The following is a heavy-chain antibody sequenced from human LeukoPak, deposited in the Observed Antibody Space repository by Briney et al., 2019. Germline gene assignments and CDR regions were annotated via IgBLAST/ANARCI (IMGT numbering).Heavy chain of an antibody. J-gene: IGHJ3*02. Sequence: GGSLRLSCAASGFTFSSYAMGWVRQAPGKGLEWVSAISGSGDSTYYADSVKGRFTISRDNSKNTLYLQMNSLRAEDTAVYYCAKDHPRIAVADDAFDIWGQGTMVTVSS. CDR2: ISGSGDST. V-gene: IGHV3-23*01. D-gene: IGHD6-19*01. CDR1: GFTFSSYA. CDR3: AKDHPRIAVADDAFDI.